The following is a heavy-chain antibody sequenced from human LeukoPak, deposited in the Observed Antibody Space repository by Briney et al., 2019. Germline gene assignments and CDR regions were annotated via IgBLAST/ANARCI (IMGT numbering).Heavy chain of an antibody. V-gene: IGHV3-48*03. CDR2: ISSSGSTI. D-gene: IGHD3-22*01. CDR3: ARDNGRDYDSSGYYSFFDY. CDR1: GFTFSSYE. Sequence: GGSLRLSCAASGFTFSSYEMNWVRQAPGKGLEWVSYISSSGSTIYYADSVKGRFTISRDNAKNSLYLQMSSLRAEDTAVYYCARDNGRDYDSSGYYSFFDYWGQGTLVTVSS. J-gene: IGHJ4*02.